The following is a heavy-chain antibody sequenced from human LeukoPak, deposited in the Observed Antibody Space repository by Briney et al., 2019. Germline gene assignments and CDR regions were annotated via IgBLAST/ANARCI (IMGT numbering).Heavy chain of an antibody. J-gene: IGHJ3*02. CDR1: GGSISSYY. CDR2: IYYSGST. CDR3: ARLAVFGDAFDI. Sequence: PSETLSLTCTVSGGSISSYYWSWIRQPPGKGLEWIGYIYYSGSTNYNPSLKSRVTISVDTSKNQFSPKLSSVTAADTAVYYCARLAVFGDAFDIWGQGTMVTVSS. D-gene: IGHD2-21*01. V-gene: IGHV4-59*01.